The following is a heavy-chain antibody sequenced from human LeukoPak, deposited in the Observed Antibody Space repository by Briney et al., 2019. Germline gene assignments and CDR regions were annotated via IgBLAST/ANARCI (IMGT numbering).Heavy chain of an antibody. D-gene: IGHD5-12*01. V-gene: IGHV3-64*01. CDR3: ARVGFSGYDS. J-gene: IGHJ5*02. Sequence: GGSLTLSCATSGFVLSNYAMNWVRQPPGKGLEYVSAISGDGSTPYYANPVKGGFTISSDNSRNPPYLQIAGLSSEDMALYYCARVGFSGYDSWGQGTLVTVSS. CDR2: ISGDGSTP. CDR1: GFVLSNYA.